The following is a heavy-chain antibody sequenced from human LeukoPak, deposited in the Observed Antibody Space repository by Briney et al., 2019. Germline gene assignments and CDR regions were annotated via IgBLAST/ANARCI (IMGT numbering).Heavy chain of an antibody. CDR3: AGYHQWFLNDR. CDR1: DGSFSNYY. Sequence: SETLSLACAVSDGSFSNYYWSWFRQSPGEGLEWIAEIYPGETAKYNPSLWSRVTISADTSKSQFSLRLSSVTAADTAVYYCAGYHQWFLNDRWGQGTLVTVSS. V-gene: IGHV4-34*01. D-gene: IGHD2-8*01. CDR2: IYPGETA. J-gene: IGHJ5*02.